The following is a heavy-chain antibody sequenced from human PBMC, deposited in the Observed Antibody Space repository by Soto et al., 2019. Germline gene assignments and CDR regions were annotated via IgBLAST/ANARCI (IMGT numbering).Heavy chain of an antibody. Sequence: VQLVQSGGEVKKPGASVKVSCKASGYTFTYYGISWVRQAPGQGLEWMGWISAYNGNTNYTQKVQGRVTMTTDTSTSTAYMELRSLRSDDTAVYYCARVRYYDNSGWKDFDYWGQGTLVTVSS. CDR3: ARVRYYDNSGWKDFDY. CDR1: GYTFTYYG. CDR2: ISAYNGNT. D-gene: IGHD3-22*01. V-gene: IGHV1-18*01. J-gene: IGHJ4*02.